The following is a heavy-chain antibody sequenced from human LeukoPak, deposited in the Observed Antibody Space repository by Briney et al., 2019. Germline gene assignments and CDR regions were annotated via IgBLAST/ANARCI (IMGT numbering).Heavy chain of an antibody. J-gene: IGHJ3*02. D-gene: IGHD3-22*01. CDR1: GYTFTGYY. Sequence: ASVKVSCKASGYTFTGYYMHWVRQAPGQGLEWMGWINPNSGGTNYAQKFQGRVTMTRDKSIRTAYMELSRLTSDDTAVYYCARDHDFGYYESSGSFYIWGQGTMVTVSS. CDR2: INPNSGGT. CDR3: ARDHDFGYYESSGSFYI. V-gene: IGHV1-2*02.